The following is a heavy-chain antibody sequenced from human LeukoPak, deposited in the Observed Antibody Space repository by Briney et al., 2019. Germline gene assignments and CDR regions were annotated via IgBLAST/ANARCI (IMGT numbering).Heavy chain of an antibody. CDR1: GFTFRTYS. Sequence: GGSLRLSCAASGFTFRTYSMHWVRQAPGKGLEWVAVMSYDGSTKYYADSVKGRFTTSRDDSENTLYLQMNSLGAEDTAVYYCARRLLQRGLDYWGQGTLVTVSS. V-gene: IGHV3-30*04. CDR3: ARRLLQRGLDY. J-gene: IGHJ4*02. CDR2: MSYDGSTK.